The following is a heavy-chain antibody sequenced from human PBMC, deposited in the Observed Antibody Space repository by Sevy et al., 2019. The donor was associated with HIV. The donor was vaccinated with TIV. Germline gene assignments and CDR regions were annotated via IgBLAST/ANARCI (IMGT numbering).Heavy chain of an antibody. V-gene: IGHV3-30*03. CDR2: VSYDGSSK. Sequence: GGSLRLSCVGSGFTFRNFGVHWLCQAPGKGLEWLSVVSYDGSSKYYVDSVKGRFIVSRDNSKNTLYLQMNSLRTEDTAVYYCARGGSGDYYYYGVDVWGQGTTVTVSS. D-gene: IGHD3-10*01. J-gene: IGHJ6*02. CDR1: GFTFRNFG. CDR3: ARGGSGDYYYYGVDV.